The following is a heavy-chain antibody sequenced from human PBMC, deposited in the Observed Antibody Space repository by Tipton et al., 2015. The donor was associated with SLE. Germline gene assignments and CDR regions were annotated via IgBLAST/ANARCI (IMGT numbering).Heavy chain of an antibody. Sequence: AVSGFTFGSYSMNWVRQAPGKGLEWVSYISTSSNTRHYADSVEGRFTISRDNAKNSLYLQMNSLRNEDTAMYYCARGYDFWSGYRQSYDALDVWGQGTMVTVSS. V-gene: IGHV3-48*02. CDR3: ARGYDFWSGYRQSYDALDV. CDR2: ISTSSNTR. CDR1: GFTFGSYS. J-gene: IGHJ3*01. D-gene: IGHD3-3*01.